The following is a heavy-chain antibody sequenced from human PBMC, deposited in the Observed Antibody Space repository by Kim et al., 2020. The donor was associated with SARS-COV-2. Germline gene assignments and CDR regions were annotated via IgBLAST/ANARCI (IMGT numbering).Heavy chain of an antibody. V-gene: IGHV4-39*01. J-gene: IGHJ3*02. CDR2: IYYSGRT. CDR1: GGSISSSSYY. Sequence: SETLSLTCTVSGGSISSSSYYWGWIRQPPGKGLEWIGSIYYSGRTYYNPSLKSRVTISVDTSKNQFSLKLSSVTAADTAVYYCARSLGAGPSTIFGVVIIPDAFDIWGPGTMVTVSS. CDR3: ARSLGAGPSTIFGVVIIPDAFDI. D-gene: IGHD3-3*01.